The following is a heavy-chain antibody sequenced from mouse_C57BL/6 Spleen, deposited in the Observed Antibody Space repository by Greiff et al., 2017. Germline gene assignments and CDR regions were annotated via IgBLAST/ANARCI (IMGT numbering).Heavy chain of an antibody. CDR3: AKLTGDRGFAY. CDR1: GFSLTSYG. J-gene: IGHJ3*01. Sequence: VQLQQSGPGLVQPSQSLSITCTVSGFSLTSYGVHWVRQSPGKGLEWLGVIWSGGSTDYNAAFISRLSISKDNSKSQVFFKMNSLQADDTAIYYCAKLTGDRGFAYWGQGTLVTVSA. D-gene: IGHD4-1*01. CDR2: IWSGGST. V-gene: IGHV2-2*01.